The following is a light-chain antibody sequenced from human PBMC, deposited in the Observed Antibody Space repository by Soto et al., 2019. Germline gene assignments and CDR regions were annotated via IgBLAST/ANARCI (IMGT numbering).Light chain of an antibody. CDR3: ASWDDSLSGWV. CDR2: SDN. Sequence: QSVLTQPPSASGTPGQRVTIFCYGSSSNIGSNYANWYQQLPGTAPKLLVHSDNQRPSGVPDRFSGSKSDTSASLAISGLRSEDEADYYCASWDDSLSGWVFGGGTKLTVL. CDR1: SSNIGSNY. J-gene: IGLJ3*02. V-gene: IGLV1-47*02.